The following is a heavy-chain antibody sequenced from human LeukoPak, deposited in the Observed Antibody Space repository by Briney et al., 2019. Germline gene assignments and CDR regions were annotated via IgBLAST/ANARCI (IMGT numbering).Heavy chain of an antibody. Sequence: GGSLRLSCAASGFNFSSYAMSWVRQAPGKGLEWVSAISGSGSSTYYADSMKGRFTISRDNSKNTLYPQMNSLRAEDTAIHYCAKDPSESGSFGHYYYYGMDVWGQGTTVTVSS. V-gene: IGHV3-23*01. CDR2: ISGSGSST. J-gene: IGHJ6*02. CDR3: AKDPSESGSFGHYYYYGMDV. D-gene: IGHD1-26*01. CDR1: GFNFSSYA.